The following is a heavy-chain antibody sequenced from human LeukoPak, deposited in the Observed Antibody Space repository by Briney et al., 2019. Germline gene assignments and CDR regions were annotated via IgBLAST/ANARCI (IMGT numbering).Heavy chain of an antibody. CDR2: ISSSADRI. Sequence: GGSLRLSCVGFGFAFRSHGMNWVRQAPGKGLEWISYISSSADRIYYADSVRGRLAISRDNDRNSLFLEMNTLRAEDTAVYYCARANPTTPIYYFDFWGRGTLVTVSS. D-gene: IGHD4-17*01. CDR3: ARANPTTPIYYFDF. CDR1: GFAFRSHG. V-gene: IGHV3-48*01. J-gene: IGHJ4*02.